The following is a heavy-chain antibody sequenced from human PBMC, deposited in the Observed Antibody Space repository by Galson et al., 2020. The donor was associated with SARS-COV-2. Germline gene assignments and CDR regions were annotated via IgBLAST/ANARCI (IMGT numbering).Heavy chain of an antibody. D-gene: IGHD3-9*01. CDR2: VDCSGEA. Sequence: SETLSLTCTVSGGSISSGCFRWSWVRQPAGKGLAWVGRVDCSGEANYNPSLKSRVTISINLSKNQFSLKLFSVTAADTAVYYCAGESPADRVPLLNWGPGTLGTGSS. CDR1: GGSISSGCFR. V-gene: IGHV4-61*02. J-gene: IGHJ4*02. CDR3: AGESPADRVPLLN.